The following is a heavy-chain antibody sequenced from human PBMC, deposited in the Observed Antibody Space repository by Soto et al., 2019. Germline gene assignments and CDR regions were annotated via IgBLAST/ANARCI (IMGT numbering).Heavy chain of an antibody. D-gene: IGHD3-10*01. CDR2: MYYGGST. V-gene: IGHV4-59*11. Sequence: PSETLSLTCTVSGGSMSSHYWSWIRQPPGKGLEWIGYMYYGGSTKYNPSLKSRVTISVDASKNQLSLNLTSVTAADTAVYYCARDLKGSMIRGVRGHYDAFDIWGQGTMVTVSS. J-gene: IGHJ3*02. CDR3: ARDLKGSMIRGVRGHYDAFDI. CDR1: GGSMSSHY.